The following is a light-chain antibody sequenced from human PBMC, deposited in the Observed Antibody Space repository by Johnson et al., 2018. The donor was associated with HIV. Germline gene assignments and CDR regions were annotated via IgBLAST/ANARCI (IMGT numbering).Light chain of an antibody. Sequence: QSVLTQPPSVSAAPGQNVNISCSGGSSNIGNNYVSWYQQLPGTAPKLLIYENYKRPSGIPDRFSGSKSGTSATLGIPGLQPGDEADYCCATWDSSLSNYVFGTGTKVTVL. CDR1: SSNIGNNY. CDR3: ATWDSSLSNYV. J-gene: IGLJ1*01. CDR2: ENY. V-gene: IGLV1-51*02.